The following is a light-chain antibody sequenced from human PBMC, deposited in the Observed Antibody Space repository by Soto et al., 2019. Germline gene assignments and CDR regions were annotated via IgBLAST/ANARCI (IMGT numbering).Light chain of an antibody. Sequence: DIQMTQSPSSLSASVGNRVTITCQASQDIATYLNWYQQKPGKAPNLLIYDASNLETGVPSRFSGGGSGTHFTLTINSLQPEDFATYYCHQSDSPPFTFGGGTKVDIK. V-gene: IGKV1-33*01. CDR3: HQSDSPPFT. CDR2: DAS. CDR1: QDIATY. J-gene: IGKJ4*01.